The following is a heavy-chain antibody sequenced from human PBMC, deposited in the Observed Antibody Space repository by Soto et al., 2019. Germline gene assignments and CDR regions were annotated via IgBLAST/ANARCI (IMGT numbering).Heavy chain of an antibody. CDR3: ARDPSYGDSPVSVAFDI. D-gene: IGHD4-17*01. J-gene: IGHJ3*02. CDR1: GFTFSSYG. Sequence: GGSLRLSCAASGFTFSSYGMHWVRQAPGKGLEWVAVIWYDGSNKYYADSVKGRFTISRDNSKNTLYLQMNSLRAEDTAVYYCARDPSYGDSPVSVAFDIWGQGTMVTVSS. V-gene: IGHV3-33*01. CDR2: IWYDGSNK.